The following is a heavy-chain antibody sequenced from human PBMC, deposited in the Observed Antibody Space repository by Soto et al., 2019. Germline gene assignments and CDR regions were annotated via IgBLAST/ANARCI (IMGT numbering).Heavy chain of an antibody. Sequence: PGGSLRLSCAASGFTFSSYAMSWVRQAPGKGLEWVSAISGSGGSTYYADSVKGRFTISRDNSKNTLYLQMNSLRAEDTAVYYCAKDPGYYDSSTNNWFDPWGQGTLVTVSS. CDR1: GFTFSSYA. J-gene: IGHJ5*02. V-gene: IGHV3-23*01. D-gene: IGHD3-22*01. CDR3: AKDPGYYDSSTNNWFDP. CDR2: ISGSGGST.